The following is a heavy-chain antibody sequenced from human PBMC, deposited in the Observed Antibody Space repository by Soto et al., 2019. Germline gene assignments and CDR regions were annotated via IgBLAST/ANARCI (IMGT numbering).Heavy chain of an antibody. CDR3: ARVPSGYYYYGMDV. CDR1: GFTFSSYS. CDR2: ISSSSSYI. Sequence: LRLSCAASGFTFSSYSMNWVRQAPGKGLEWVSSISSSSSYIYYADSVKGRFTISRDNAKNSLYLQMNSLRAEDTAVYYCARVPSGYYYYGMDVWGQGATVTVSS. D-gene: IGHD7-27*01. J-gene: IGHJ6*02. V-gene: IGHV3-21*01.